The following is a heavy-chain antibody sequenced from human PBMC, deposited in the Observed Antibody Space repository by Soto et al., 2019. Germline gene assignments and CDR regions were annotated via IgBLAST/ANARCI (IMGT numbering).Heavy chain of an antibody. J-gene: IGHJ6*02. D-gene: IGHD3-3*01. CDR3: AREVYDFWSGYYAYYYYYGMDV. CDR1: GFTFSSYA. Sequence: PGGSLRLSCAASGFTFSSYAMHWVRQAPGKGLEWVAVISYDGSNKYYADSVKGRFTISRDNSKNTLYLQMNSLSAEDTAVYYCAREVYDFWSGYYAYYYYYGMDVWGQGTTVTVSS. V-gene: IGHV3-30-3*01. CDR2: ISYDGSNK.